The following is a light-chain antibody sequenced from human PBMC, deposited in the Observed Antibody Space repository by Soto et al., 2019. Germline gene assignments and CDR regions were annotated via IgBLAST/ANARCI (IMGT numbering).Light chain of an antibody. CDR2: EIS. J-gene: IGKJ4*01. V-gene: IGKV2-24*01. CDR1: QSLLHSNGHTY. CDR3: MQGTQFPLT. Sequence: DIVMTQTPLSSPVTLGQPASISCRSSQSLLHSNGHTYLSWLQQRPGQPPRLLLYEISNRLSGVPDRFSGSGAGTDFTLKISRVEAEDVAVYFCMQGTQFPLTLGGGTKVDIK.